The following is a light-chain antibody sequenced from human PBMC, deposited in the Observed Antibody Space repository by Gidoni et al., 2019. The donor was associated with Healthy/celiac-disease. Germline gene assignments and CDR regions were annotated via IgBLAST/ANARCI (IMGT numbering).Light chain of an antibody. CDR2: AAS. CDR3: QQSYSTPST. V-gene: IGKV1-39*01. Sequence: DIQMTQSPSALSASVGDRVTITGRASQSISSYLNWYQQKPGKAPKLLIYAASSLQSGVPSRFSRSGSGTDFTLTISRLQPEDFATYYCQQSYSTPSTFXQXTKLXIK. J-gene: IGKJ2*01. CDR1: QSISSY.